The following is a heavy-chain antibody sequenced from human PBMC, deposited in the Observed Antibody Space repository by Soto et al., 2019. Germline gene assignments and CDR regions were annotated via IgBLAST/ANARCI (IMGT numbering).Heavy chain of an antibody. J-gene: IGHJ4*02. V-gene: IGHV3-23*01. CDR1: GFTFSSYA. Sequence: GGSLRLSCAASGFTFSSYAMSWVRQAPGKGLEWVSAISGSGGSTYYADSVKCRFTISSDNSKNTLYLQMNSLRAEDTAVYYCAKDYFDIIAVFLDYWGPGPLVTLSS. D-gene: IGHD6-19*01. CDR2: ISGSGGST. CDR3: AKDYFDIIAVFLDY.